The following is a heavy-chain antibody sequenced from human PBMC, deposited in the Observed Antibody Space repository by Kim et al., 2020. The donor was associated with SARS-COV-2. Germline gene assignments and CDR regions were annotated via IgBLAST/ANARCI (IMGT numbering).Heavy chain of an antibody. CDR2: INHSGST. V-gene: IGHV4-34*01. CDR1: GGSFSGYY. D-gene: IGHD5-18*01. J-gene: IGHJ5*02. CDR3: ARGLVELWLLVGRNWFDP. Sequence: SETLSLTCAVYGGSFSGYYWSWIRQPPGKGLEWIGEINHSGSTNYNPSLKSRVTISVDTSKNQFSLKLSSVTAADTAVYYCARGLVELWLLVGRNWFDPWGQGTLGTVSS.